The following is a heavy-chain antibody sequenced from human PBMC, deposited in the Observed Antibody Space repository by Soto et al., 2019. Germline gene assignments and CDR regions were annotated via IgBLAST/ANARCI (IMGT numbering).Heavy chain of an antibody. CDR2: INHSGST. V-gene: IGHV4-34*01. Sequence: SETLSLTCAVYGGSFSGYYWSWIRQPPGKGLEWIGEINHSGSTNYNPSLKSRVTISVDTSKNQFSLKLSSVTAADTAVYYCARLSPKTYYYGGDPREAFAIWGQGTMVTVSS. D-gene: IGHD3-10*01. J-gene: IGHJ3*02. CDR3: ARLSPKTYYYGGDPREAFAI. CDR1: GGSFSGYY.